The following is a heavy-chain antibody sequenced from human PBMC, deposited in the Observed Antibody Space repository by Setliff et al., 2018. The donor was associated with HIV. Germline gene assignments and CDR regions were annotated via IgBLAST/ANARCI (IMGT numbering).Heavy chain of an antibody. CDR1: DASYSGTNHY. J-gene: IGHJ6*03. Sequence: TSETLSLTCTLSDASYSGTNHYWGWLRQPPGKGLEWIGSIDDSGRTYYSPSLKSRVTSSVDPSKIQFSLKLSSVAAADTAVDYSVRQAFYYASGTYSHFYIDVWGKGIAVTVSS. CDR3: VRQAFYYASGTYSHFYIDV. D-gene: IGHD3-10*01. V-gene: IGHV4-39*01. CDR2: IDDSGRT.